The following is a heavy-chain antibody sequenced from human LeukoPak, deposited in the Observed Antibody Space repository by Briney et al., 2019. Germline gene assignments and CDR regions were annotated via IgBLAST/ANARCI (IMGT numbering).Heavy chain of an antibody. J-gene: IGHJ3*02. CDR2: TSQDGSEK. Sequence: PGGSLRLSCAASGFTFRNYWVTWVRQAPGKGLELVASTSQDGSEKYHVDSVKGRFTISRDNDKNSLYLQMNSLRAEDTAVYYCARDPGFSAFDIWGQGAVVTVSS. V-gene: IGHV3-7*01. CDR1: GFTFRNYW. CDR3: ARDPGFSAFDI.